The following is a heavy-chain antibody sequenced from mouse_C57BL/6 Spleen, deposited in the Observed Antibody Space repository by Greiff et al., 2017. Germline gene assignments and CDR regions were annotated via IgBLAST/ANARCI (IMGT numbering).Heavy chain of an antibody. CDR3: TIYGNYVGSYYFDY. V-gene: IGHV1-15*01. CDR2: IDPETGGT. J-gene: IGHJ2*01. Sequence: VQLQQSGAELVRPGASVTLSCKASGYTFTDYEMHWVKQTPVHGLEWIGAIDPETGGTAYNQKFKGKAILTADKSSSTAYMELRSLTSEDSAVYYCTIYGNYVGSYYFDYWGQGTTLTVSS. CDR1: GYTFTDYE. D-gene: IGHD2-1*01.